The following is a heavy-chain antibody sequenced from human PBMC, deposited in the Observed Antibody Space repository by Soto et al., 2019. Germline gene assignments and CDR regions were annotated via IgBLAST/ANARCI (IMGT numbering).Heavy chain of an antibody. V-gene: IGHV5-10-1*01. J-gene: IGHJ4*02. CDR1: GYSFTSYW. CDR2: IDPSDSYT. CDR3: ARLPYSSGWYQLDF. Sequence: GESLKISCQGSGYSFTSYWITWVRQMPGKGPEWMGRIDPSDSYTNYSPSFQGHVTFSVDKSFSTAYLQWSSLKASDTAMYYCARLPYSSGWYQLDFWGQGTLVTVS. D-gene: IGHD6-13*01.